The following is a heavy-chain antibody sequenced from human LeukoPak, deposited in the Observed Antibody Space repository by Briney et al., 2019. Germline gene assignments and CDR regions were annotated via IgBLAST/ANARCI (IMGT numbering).Heavy chain of an antibody. V-gene: IGHV4-34*01. CDR3: ARASDDEFYLYHGMDV. CDR2: ISQSGST. D-gene: IGHD2-2*01. J-gene: IGHJ6*02. CDR1: GGSFSGYY. Sequence: SETLSLTCAVHGGSFSGYYWTWIRQFPGKGLEWIGEISQSGSTNHNLSLKSRITLSVATSKNQYSLKLTSLTAADTAVYYCARASDDEFYLYHGMDVWGQGTTVTVSS.